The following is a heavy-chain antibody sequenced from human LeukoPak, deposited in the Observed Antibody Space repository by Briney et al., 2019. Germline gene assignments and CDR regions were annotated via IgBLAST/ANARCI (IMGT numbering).Heavy chain of an antibody. CDR2: IYDGGST. J-gene: IGHJ4*02. D-gene: IGHD7-27*01. V-gene: IGHV3-66*01. CDR3: ARASHWVAFDN. CDR1: RFTVANNY. Sequence: SGGSLRLSCAASRFTVANNYMSWVRQAPGKGLEWVSVIYDGGSTNYADSVKGRFTISRDNSKNTLYLQMNSLRAEDTAVYFCARASHWVAFDNWGQGTLVTVSS.